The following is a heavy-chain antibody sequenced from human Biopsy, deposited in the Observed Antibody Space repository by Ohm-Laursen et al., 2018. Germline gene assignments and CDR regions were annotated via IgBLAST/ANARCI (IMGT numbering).Heavy chain of an antibody. J-gene: IGHJ5*02. Sequence: ASVKVSCKTSGGTFNSYVITWVRQAPGQGLEWMGRIIPTFDTPTYAPDSQGRVTFTADKSTGTATLDLRSLTSEDTAVYYCAGGAAKGYPYDHWGQGTLVTVSS. CDR3: AGGAAKGYPYDH. V-gene: IGHV1-69*06. CDR1: GGTFNSYV. CDR2: IIPTFDTP. D-gene: IGHD6-13*01.